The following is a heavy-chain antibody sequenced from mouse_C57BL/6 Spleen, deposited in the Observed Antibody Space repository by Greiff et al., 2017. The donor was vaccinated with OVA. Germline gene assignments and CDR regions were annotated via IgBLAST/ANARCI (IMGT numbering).Heavy chain of an antibody. CDR3: ARDGTLYYFDY. CDR2: ISDGGSYT. J-gene: IGHJ2*01. V-gene: IGHV5-4*01. Sequence: VMLVESGGGLVKPGGSLKLSCAASGFTFSSYAMSWVRQTPEKRLEWVATISDGGSYTYYPDNVKGRFTISRDNAKNNLYLQMSHLKSEDTAMYYCARDGTLYYFDYWGQGTTLTVSS. CDR1: GFTFSSYA. D-gene: IGHD1-1*02.